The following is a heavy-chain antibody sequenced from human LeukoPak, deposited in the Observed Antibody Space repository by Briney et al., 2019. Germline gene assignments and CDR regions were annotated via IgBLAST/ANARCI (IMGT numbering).Heavy chain of an antibody. Sequence: GGSLRLSCAASGFTFSSYAMNWVRQAPGKGLEWVSAISGSGGSTYYADSVEGRFSISRDNSKNTLYLQMNSLRAEDTAVYYCAKGGTYSGYDPSYFDYWGQGTLVTVSS. J-gene: IGHJ4*02. D-gene: IGHD5-12*01. CDR3: AKGGTYSGYDPSYFDY. CDR2: ISGSGGST. V-gene: IGHV3-23*01. CDR1: GFTFSSYA.